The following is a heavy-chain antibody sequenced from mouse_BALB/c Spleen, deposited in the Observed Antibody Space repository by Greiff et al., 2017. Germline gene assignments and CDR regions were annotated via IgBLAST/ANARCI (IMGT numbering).Heavy chain of an antibody. D-gene: IGHD1-1*01. CDR3: TRSYYYGSWFAY. CDR2: IDPETGGT. V-gene: IGHV1-15*01. J-gene: IGHJ3*01. CDR1: GYTFTDYE. Sequence: QVQLQQSGAELVRPGASVTLSCKASGYTFTDYEMHWVKQTPVHGLEWIGAIDPETGGTAYNQKFKGKATLTADKSSSTAYMELRSLTSEDSAVYYCTRSYYYGSWFAYWGQGTLVTVSA.